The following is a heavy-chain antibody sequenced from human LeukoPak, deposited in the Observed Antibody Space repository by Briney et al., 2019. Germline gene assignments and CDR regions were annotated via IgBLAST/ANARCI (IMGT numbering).Heavy chain of an antibody. CDR2: IKQDGSEK. CDR1: GFTFSSYW. Sequence: GGSLRLSCAASGFTFSSYWMSWVRQAPGKGLEWVANIKQDGSEKYYVDSVKGRFTISRDNAKNSLYLQMNSLRAEDTAVYYCARDRRYSSSWYRQNGQFDYWGQGTLVTVSS. J-gene: IGHJ4*02. V-gene: IGHV3-7*01. CDR3: ARDRRYSSSWYRQNGQFDY. D-gene: IGHD6-13*01.